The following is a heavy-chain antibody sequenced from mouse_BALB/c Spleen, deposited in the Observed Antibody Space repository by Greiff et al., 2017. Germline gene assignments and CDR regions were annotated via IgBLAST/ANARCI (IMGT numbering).Heavy chain of an antibody. D-gene: IGHD1-1*01. Sequence: QVQLQQSGAELVRPGSSVKISCKASGYAFSSYWMNWVKQRPGQGLEWIGQIYPGDGDTNYNGKFKGKATLTADKSSSTAYMQLSSLTSEDSAVYFCARAVQDAMDDWGQGTSVTVSS. CDR3: ARAVQDAMDD. J-gene: IGHJ4*01. CDR1: GYAFSSYW. V-gene: IGHV1-80*01. CDR2: IYPGDGDT.